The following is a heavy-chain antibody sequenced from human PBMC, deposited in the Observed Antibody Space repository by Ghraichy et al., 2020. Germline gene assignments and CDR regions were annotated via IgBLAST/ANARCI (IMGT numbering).Heavy chain of an antibody. V-gene: IGHV3-20*04. CDR2: IDWDGGRT. J-gene: IGHJ6*02. CDR3: TRDGPYYYFGLDV. Sequence: GESLNISCAASGFTFDNYNMNWVRQAPGKGLEWVSGIDWDGGRTSYADSVKGRFTISRDNAKNTIYLQMNSLRAEDTALYYCTRDGPYYYFGLDVWGQGTTVTVSS. CDR1: GFTFDNYN.